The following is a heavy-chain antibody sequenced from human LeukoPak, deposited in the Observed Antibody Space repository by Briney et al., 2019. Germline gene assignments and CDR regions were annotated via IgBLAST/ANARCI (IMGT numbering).Heavy chain of an antibody. CDR2: IYYSGST. Sequence: PSETLSLTCTVSGGSISSYYWSWIRQPPGKGLEWIGYIYYSGSTNYNPSLKSRVTISVDTSKNQFSLKLSSVTAADTAVYYCARGASTVTTLALTWYFDLWGRGTLVTVSS. CDR1: GGSISSYY. CDR3: ARGASTVTTLALTWYFDL. V-gene: IGHV4-59*01. D-gene: IGHD4-17*01. J-gene: IGHJ2*01.